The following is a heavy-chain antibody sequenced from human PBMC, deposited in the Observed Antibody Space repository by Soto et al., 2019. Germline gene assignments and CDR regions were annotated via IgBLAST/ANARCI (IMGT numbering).Heavy chain of an antibody. J-gene: IGHJ4*02. V-gene: IGHV1-3*01. Sequence: QVQLVQSGAEVKKPGASVKVSCKASGYIFTSYAMHWMRQAPGQRLERMGWINAGNGNTKYSQKFQGRVTITRDTSASTAYMELSSLRSEDTAVYYGARANYDYICGSYHLSDYWGQGTLVTVSS. CDR3: ARANYDYICGSYHLSDY. D-gene: IGHD3-16*02. CDR2: INAGNGNT. CDR1: GYIFTSYA.